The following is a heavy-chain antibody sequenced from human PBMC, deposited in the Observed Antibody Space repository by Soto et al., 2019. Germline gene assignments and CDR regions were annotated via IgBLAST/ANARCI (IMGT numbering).Heavy chain of an antibody. CDR3: AGALRETARYCSGGSCYPGFPDY. CDR2: ISAYNGNT. V-gene: IGHV1-18*01. CDR1: GYTFTSYG. J-gene: IGHJ4*02. D-gene: IGHD2-15*01. Sequence: QVQLVQSGAEVKKPGASVKVSCKASGYTFTSYGISWVRQAPGQGLEWMGWISAYNGNTNYAQKLQGRVTMTTDTSTRTAYMELRRLRSDDTAVYYCAGALRETARYCSGGSCYPGFPDYWGQGTLVTVSA.